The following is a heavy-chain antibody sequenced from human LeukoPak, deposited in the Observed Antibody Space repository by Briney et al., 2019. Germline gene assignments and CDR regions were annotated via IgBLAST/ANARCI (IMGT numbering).Heavy chain of an antibody. CDR1: GGSISSYY. Sequence: PSETLSLTCTVSGGSISSYYWSWIRQLPGKGLEWIGYIYYSGSTNYNPSLKSRVTISVDTSKNQFSLKLSSVTAADTAVYYCARHFYGAFDIWGQGTMVTVSS. D-gene: IGHD3-16*01. CDR3: ARHFYGAFDI. CDR2: IYYSGST. V-gene: IGHV4-59*08. J-gene: IGHJ3*02.